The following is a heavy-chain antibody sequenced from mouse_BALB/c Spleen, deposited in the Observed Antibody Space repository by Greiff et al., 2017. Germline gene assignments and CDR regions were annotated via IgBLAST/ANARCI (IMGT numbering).Heavy chain of an antibody. CDR1: GYAFSSSW. J-gene: IGHJ4*01. CDR2: IYPGDGDT. V-gene: IGHV1-82*01. D-gene: IGHD1-1*01. Sequence: QVQLQQSGPELVKPGASVKISCKASGYAFSSSWMNWVKQRPGQGLEWIGRIYPGDGDTNYNGKFKGKATLTADKSSSTAYMQLSSLTSVDSAVYFCARGGNYDFAMDYWGQGTSVTVSS. CDR3: ARGGNYDFAMDY.